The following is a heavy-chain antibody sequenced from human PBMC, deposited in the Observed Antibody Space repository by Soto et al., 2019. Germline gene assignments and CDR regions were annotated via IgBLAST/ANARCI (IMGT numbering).Heavy chain of an antibody. CDR1: GGTFSSYA. CDR2: IIPIYGAT. D-gene: IGHD5-18*01. V-gene: IGHV1-69*12. CDR3: ARGYSYGLYYYGMDV. J-gene: IGHJ6*02. Sequence: QVQLVQSGAAVKKPGSSVKVSCKASGGTFSSYAFSWVRQAPGQGLEWMGGIIPIYGATNYAQNFQGRVTITADEVTITAEESTSTAYMELSSLRSEDTAVYYCARGYSYGLYYYGMDVWGQGTTVTVSS.